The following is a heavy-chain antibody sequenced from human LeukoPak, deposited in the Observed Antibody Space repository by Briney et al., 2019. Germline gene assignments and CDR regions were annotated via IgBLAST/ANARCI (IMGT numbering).Heavy chain of an antibody. CDR3: ARAAFEGPFDY. Sequence: SETLSLTCAVSGGSISSGGYSWSWIRQPPGKGLEWIGYIYHSGSTYYNPSLKSRVTISVDRSKNQFSLKLSSVTAADTAVYYCARAAFEGPFDYWGQGTLVTVSS. CDR2: IYHSGST. V-gene: IGHV4-30-2*01. J-gene: IGHJ4*02. CDR1: GGSISSGGYS. D-gene: IGHD3-3*02.